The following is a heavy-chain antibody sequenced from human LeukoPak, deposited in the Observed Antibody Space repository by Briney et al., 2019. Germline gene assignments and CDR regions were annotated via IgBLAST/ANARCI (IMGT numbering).Heavy chain of an antibody. D-gene: IGHD2-2*01. CDR3: ARGAGYCSSTSCLENNWFDP. CDR2: IYHSGST. J-gene: IGHJ5*02. V-gene: IGHV4-30-2*01. CDR1: GGSISSGDYY. Sequence: SETLSLTCTVSGGSISSGDYYWSWIRQPPGKGLEWIGYIYHSGSTYYNPSLKSRVTISVDRSKNQFSLKLSSVTAADTAVYYCARGAGYCSSTSCLENNWFDPWGQGTLVTVSS.